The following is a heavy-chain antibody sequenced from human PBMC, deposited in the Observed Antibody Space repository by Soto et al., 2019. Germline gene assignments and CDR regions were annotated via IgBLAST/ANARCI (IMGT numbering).Heavy chain of an antibody. Sequence: SVKVSCKASGFTFTSSAVQWVRQARGQRLEWIGWIVVGSGNTNYAQKFQEGVTITRDMSTSTAYMELSSLRSEDTAVYYCATNRGVGYSSGWFDYWGQGTLVTVSS. D-gene: IGHD6-19*01. V-gene: IGHV1-58*01. CDR3: ATNRGVGYSSGWFDY. CDR1: GFTFTSSA. J-gene: IGHJ4*02. CDR2: IVVGSGNT.